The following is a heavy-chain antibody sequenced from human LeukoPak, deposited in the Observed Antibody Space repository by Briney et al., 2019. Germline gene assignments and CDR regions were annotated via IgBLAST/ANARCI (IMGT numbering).Heavy chain of an antibody. CDR3: ARDERLLSFLK. D-gene: IGHD3-3*01. J-gene: IGHJ4*02. V-gene: IGHV3-23*01. Sequence: GGSLRLSCAASGFTFSSHGMNWVRQAPGKGLEWVSGITGSGGSTYYADSVKGRFTISRDNSKNTLYLQMNSLRAEDTAIYYCARDERLLSFLKWGQGTLVTVSS. CDR1: GFTFSSHG. CDR2: ITGSGGST.